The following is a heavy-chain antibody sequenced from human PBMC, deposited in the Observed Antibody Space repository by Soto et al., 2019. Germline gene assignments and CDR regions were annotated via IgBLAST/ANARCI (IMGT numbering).Heavy chain of an antibody. V-gene: IGHV4-31*03. CDR2: IYYSGST. D-gene: IGHD6-6*01. Sequence: SETLSLTCTVSGGSISSGGYYWSWIRQHPGKGLEWIGYIYYSGSTYYNPSLKSRVTISVDTSKNQFSLKLSSVTAADTAVYYCARFEYSSFWYFDYWGQGTLVTVSS. CDR3: ARFEYSSFWYFDY. CDR1: GGSISSGGYY. J-gene: IGHJ4*02.